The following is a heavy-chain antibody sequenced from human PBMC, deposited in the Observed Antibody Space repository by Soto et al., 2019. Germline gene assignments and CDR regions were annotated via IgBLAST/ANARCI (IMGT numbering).Heavy chain of an antibody. CDR2: IKHDRSEI. Sequence: EVQLAESGGGLVQPGGSLRLSCVASGFTFSMYWMSWVRQAPGEGLEWVANIKHDRSEIYYVDSVRGRFTISRDNAKNSLYLQMNSLRVEDTALYFCATSSTARGGSDYWGQGALVTVSS. V-gene: IGHV3-7*02. J-gene: IGHJ4*02. CDR3: ATSSTARGGSDY. D-gene: IGHD2-2*01. CDR1: GFTFSMYW.